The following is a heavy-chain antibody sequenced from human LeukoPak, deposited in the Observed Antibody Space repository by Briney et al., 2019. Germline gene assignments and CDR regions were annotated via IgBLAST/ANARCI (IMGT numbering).Heavy chain of an antibody. D-gene: IGHD6-13*01. CDR1: GYSFTSYW. CDR3: ATPPYSSNWDAFDI. Sequence: ESLKLSRKGSGYSFTSYWISWVRQMPGKGLEWMGRIGPSDSYTHYSPSSQAHVAISADQSISTAYLQWSSLKPSPPAMHYCATPPYSSNWDAFDISGDGTLVTVSS. CDR2: IGPSDSYT. V-gene: IGHV5-10-1*01. J-gene: IGHJ3*02.